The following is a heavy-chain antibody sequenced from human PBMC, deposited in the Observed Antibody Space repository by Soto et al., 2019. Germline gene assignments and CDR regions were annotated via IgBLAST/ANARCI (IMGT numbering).Heavy chain of an antibody. CDR2: ISYDGSNK. CDR1: GFTFNSYA. Sequence: QVQLVESGGGVVQPGRSLRLSCAASGFTFNSYAMHWVRQAPGKGLEWVAVISYDGSNKYYADSVKGRFTISRDISKNTLYLQMNSLRAEDTAVYYCARAGGLLLDYWGQGTLVTVSS. D-gene: IGHD2-15*01. V-gene: IGHV3-30-3*01. J-gene: IGHJ4*02. CDR3: ARAGGLLLDY.